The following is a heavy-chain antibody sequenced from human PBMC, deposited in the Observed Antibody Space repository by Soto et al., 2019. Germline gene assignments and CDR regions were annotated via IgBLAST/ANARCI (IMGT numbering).Heavy chain of an antibody. V-gene: IGHV1-69*05. CDR2: IIPISEPT. CDR1: GGTFSSLD. J-gene: IGHJ4*02. D-gene: IGHD6-19*01. Sequence: SVKVSCKACGGTFSSLDINWVRQAPGQGLEWMGGIIPISEPTNYAQIFPGRVTITRDTTARTAYMELSSLRSEDTALYYCARDVSDHSSGWYYFDSWGRGALVTVSS. CDR3: ARDVSDHSSGWYYFDS.